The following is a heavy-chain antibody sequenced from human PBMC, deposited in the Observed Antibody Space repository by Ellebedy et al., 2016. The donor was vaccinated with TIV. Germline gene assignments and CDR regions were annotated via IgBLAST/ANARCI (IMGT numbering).Heavy chain of an antibody. CDR3: AGGYSSGWTDY. CDR1: GCSISSYY. Sequence: MPSETLSLTCTVSGCSISSYYLSWIRQPAGKGLEWIGRIYTSGSTNYNPALQSRVTMSVDTSKNQFSLKLSSVTAADTAVYYCAGGYSSGWTDYWGQGTLVTVSS. V-gene: IGHV4-4*07. CDR2: IYTSGST. D-gene: IGHD6-19*01. J-gene: IGHJ4*02.